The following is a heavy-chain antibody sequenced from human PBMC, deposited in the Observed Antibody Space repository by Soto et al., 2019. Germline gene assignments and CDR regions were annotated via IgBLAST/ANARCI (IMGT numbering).Heavy chain of an antibody. CDR2: IYPGDYET. CDR1: GFSFTTYW. V-gene: IGHV5-51*01. J-gene: IGHJ2*01. D-gene: IGHD3-10*01. CDR3: ARHSGGQIWYFDL. Sequence: VQLVQSGAEVKKPGESLKISCKGSGFSFTTYWIGWVRQMPGKGLEWMGIIYPGDYETRYSPSFQGQVTISADKSFRTAYLQWSSLKASDTAMYYCARHSGGQIWYFDLWGRGTLLTVSS.